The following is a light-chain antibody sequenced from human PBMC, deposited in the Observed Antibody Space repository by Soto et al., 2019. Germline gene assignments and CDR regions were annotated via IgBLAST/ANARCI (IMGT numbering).Light chain of an antibody. J-gene: IGKJ1*01. Sequence: EIVLTQSPATLSLSPGERATLSCRASQSVSSYLAWYQQKPGQAPRLLIYDASNRATGIPARFSGSGSGTDFTLTISSLEPEYFAVYYCQQRSNWPPWTFDQATKVEIK. CDR2: DAS. CDR3: QQRSNWPPWT. V-gene: IGKV3-11*01. CDR1: QSVSSY.